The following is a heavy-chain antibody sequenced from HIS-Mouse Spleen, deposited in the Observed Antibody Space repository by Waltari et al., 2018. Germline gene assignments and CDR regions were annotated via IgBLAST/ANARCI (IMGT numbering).Heavy chain of an antibody. V-gene: IGHV4-39*07. CDR2: IYYSGST. D-gene: IGHD3-10*01. J-gene: IGHJ4*02. CDR1: GGSISSSSYY. Sequence: QLQLQESGPGLVKPSETLSLTCTVSGGSISSSSYYWGWIRQPPGKGLEWIGSIYYSGSTYYNPSLKSRVTISVDTSKNQFSLKLSSVTAADTAVYYCARGSITMVRGVIITKRYYFDYWGQGTLVTVSS. CDR3: ARGSITMVRGVIITKRYYFDY.